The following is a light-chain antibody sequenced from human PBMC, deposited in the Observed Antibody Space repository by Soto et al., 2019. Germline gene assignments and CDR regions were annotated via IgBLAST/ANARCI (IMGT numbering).Light chain of an antibody. Sequence: EIVLTQSPATLSVSPGERATLSCRASQRVSSNLAWYRQQPGQAPSLLIYGASARATGIPARFSGSGSGTEFALTISSLQSEDFAIYFCQQYNNWPPGYTFGQGTMLEIK. CDR3: QQYNNWPPGYT. J-gene: IGKJ2*01. CDR1: QRVSSN. CDR2: GAS. V-gene: IGKV3-15*01.